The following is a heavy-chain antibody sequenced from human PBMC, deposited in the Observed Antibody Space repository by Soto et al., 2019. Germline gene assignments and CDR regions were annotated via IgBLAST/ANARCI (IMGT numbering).Heavy chain of an antibody. CDR2: IYYSGST. CDR1: GGSISSGGYY. Sequence: SETLSLTCTVSGGSISSGGYYWSWIRQHPGKGLEWIGYIYYSGSTYYNPSLKSRVTISVDTSKNQFSLKLSSVTAAYTAVYYCARRYGGNFDYWGQGTLVTVSS. CDR3: ARRYGGNFDY. V-gene: IGHV4-31*03. J-gene: IGHJ4*02. D-gene: IGHD2-15*01.